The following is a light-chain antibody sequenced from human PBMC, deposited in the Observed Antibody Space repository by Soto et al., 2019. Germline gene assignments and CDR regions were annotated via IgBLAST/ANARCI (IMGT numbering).Light chain of an antibody. J-gene: IGKJ4*01. Sequence: DIQMTQSPSSLSASVGDRVIITCQASQDISHYLNWYQQKPGKAPQLLIYDASNLETGVPSRFSGRGSGTDFTFTISSLQPEDTATYYCQQYDNLLLTFGGGTKVEIK. CDR2: DAS. CDR3: QQYDNLLLT. V-gene: IGKV1-33*01. CDR1: QDISHY.